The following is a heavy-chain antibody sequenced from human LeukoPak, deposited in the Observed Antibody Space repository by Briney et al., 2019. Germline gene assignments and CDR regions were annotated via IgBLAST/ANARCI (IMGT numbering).Heavy chain of an antibody. J-gene: IGHJ4*02. V-gene: IGHV4-34*01. CDR1: GTSFSSYY. CDR2: VNHSGYT. Sequence: SETLSLTCAVSGTSFSSYYWSWISQPPGKGLEWIGEVNHSGYTNDNPSLKSRVTISVDTSKNQFSLRLRSVTAADTAVYFCARMTTGHDFWGQGALVTVSS. CDR3: ARMTTGHDF. D-gene: IGHD4-17*01.